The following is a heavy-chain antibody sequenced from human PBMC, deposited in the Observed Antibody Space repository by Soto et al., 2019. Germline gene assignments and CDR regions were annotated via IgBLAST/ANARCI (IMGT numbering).Heavy chain of an antibody. Sequence: QVQLVESGGGVVQPGRSLRLSCAASGFTFSSYAMHWVRQAPGKGLEWVAVISYDGSNTYYADSVKGRFTISRDNSKNTLYLQMNSLRAEDTAVYYCARETYYDFWSGPYYGMDVWGQGTTVTVSS. V-gene: IGHV3-30-3*01. CDR1: GFTFSSYA. D-gene: IGHD3-3*01. J-gene: IGHJ6*02. CDR2: ISYDGSNT. CDR3: ARETYYDFWSGPYYGMDV.